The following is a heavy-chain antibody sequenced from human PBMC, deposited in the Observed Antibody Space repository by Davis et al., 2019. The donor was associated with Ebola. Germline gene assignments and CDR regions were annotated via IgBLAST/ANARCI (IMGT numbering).Heavy chain of an antibody. CDR1: GFTVSSNH. Sequence: GGSLRLSCAASGFTVSSNHMSWVRQAPGKGLEWVSVIYDHSTAYADSVRGRFIISRDKSNNTLYLEMSSLRVDDTAVYYCATTQWLREFDNWGQGTPVTVSS. CDR3: ATTQWLREFDN. J-gene: IGHJ4*02. CDR2: IYDHST. V-gene: IGHV3-53*05. D-gene: IGHD6-19*01.